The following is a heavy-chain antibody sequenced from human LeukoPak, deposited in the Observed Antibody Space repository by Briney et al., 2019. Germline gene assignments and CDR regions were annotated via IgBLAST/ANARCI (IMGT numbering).Heavy chain of an antibody. J-gene: IGHJ6*02. CDR2: IYHSGST. CDR1: GGSISSGGYS. CDR3: ARKPPSGPGYYYSYGMDV. V-gene: IGHV4-30-2*01. Sequence: SETLSLTCAVSGGSISSGGYSWSWIRQPPGKGLEWIGYIYHSGSTYYNPSLKSRVTISVDRSKNQFSLKLSSVTAADTAVYYCARKPPSGPGYYYSYGMDVWGQGTTVTVSS.